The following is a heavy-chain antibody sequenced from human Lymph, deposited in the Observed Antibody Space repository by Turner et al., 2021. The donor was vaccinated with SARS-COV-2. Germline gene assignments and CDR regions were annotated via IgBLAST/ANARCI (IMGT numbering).Heavy chain of an antibody. CDR2: IWYDGSNK. V-gene: IGHV3-33*01. D-gene: IGHD6-13*01. CDR3: ARGSAGGDV. J-gene: IGHJ6*02. Sequence: QVQLVESGGGVVQPGRSRRLSCAASGFTFSSYGMHWVRQAPGKGLEWVAFIWYDGSNKYYADSVKGRFTISRDNSKNTLYLQMNSLRAEDTAVYYCARGSAGGDVWGQGTTVTVSS. CDR1: GFTFSSYG.